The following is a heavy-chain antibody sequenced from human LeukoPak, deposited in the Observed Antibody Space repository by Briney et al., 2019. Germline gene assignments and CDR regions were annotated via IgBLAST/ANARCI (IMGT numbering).Heavy chain of an antibody. CDR3: AREGGYSYGFNYYYYYMDV. CDR1: GGSLSRYY. D-gene: IGHD5-18*01. CDR2: IYYRGST. Sequence: SETLSLTCTLSGGSLSRYYGSWMRDPPGEGVEWIGYIYYRGSTNYSPSLKSRVTISVDTSKNQYSLKLSSVTAADTAVYYCAREGGYSYGFNYYYYYMDVWGKGTTVTISS. J-gene: IGHJ6*03. V-gene: IGHV4-59*01.